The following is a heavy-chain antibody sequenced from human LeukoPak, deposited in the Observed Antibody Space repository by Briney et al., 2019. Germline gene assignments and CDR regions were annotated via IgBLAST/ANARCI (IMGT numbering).Heavy chain of an antibody. J-gene: IGHJ6*02. V-gene: IGHV3-48*03. D-gene: IGHD3-3*01. CDR1: GFTFSSYE. CDR3: ARSLEKNYDFWSGYSPYYGMDV. Sequence: GGSLRLSCAASGFTFSSYEMNWVRQAPGKGLEWVSYISSSGSTIYYADSVKGRFTISRDNAKNTLYLQMNSLRAEDTAVYYCARSLEKNYDFWSGYSPYYGMDVWGQGTTVTVSS. CDR2: ISSSGSTI.